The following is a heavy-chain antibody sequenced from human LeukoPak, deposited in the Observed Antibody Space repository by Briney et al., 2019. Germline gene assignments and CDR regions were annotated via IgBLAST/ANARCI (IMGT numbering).Heavy chain of an antibody. CDR3: ARLSSTSQPFDP. CDR1: GYSFASYW. CDR2: IYPDDSDT. V-gene: IGHV5-51*01. D-gene: IGHD2-2*01. Sequence: GESLKISCKGSGYSFASYWIAWVRQMPGKGLEWMGIIYPDDSDTRYSPSFQGRVTISADKSISTAYLQWSGLKASDAAVYYCARLSSTSQPFDPWGQGTLVTVSS. J-gene: IGHJ5*02.